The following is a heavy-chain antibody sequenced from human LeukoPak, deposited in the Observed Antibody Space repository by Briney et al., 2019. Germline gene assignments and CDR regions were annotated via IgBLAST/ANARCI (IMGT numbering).Heavy chain of an antibody. J-gene: IGHJ5*02. V-gene: IGHV3-48*01. CDR1: GFIFSTYS. Sequence: PGGSLRLSCAASGFIFSTYSMSWVRQAPGKGLEWVSYISSSSSTIYYADSVKGRFTISRDNARNSLYLQMNSLRAEDTAVYYCARLGYYDSSGYYFRGWFDPWGQGTLVTVSS. CDR2: ISSSSSTI. CDR3: ARLGYYDSSGYYFRGWFDP. D-gene: IGHD3-22*01.